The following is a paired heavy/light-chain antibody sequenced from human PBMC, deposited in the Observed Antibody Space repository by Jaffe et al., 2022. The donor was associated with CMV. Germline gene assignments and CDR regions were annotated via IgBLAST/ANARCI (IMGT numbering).Heavy chain of an antibody. D-gene: IGHD2-2*01. J-gene: IGHJ4*02. CDR3: ARSPYALDY. CDR2: IGSSGNMK. Sequence: EVQLVESGGGLVQPGGSLRLSCAASGFTFSNYEMNWVRQAPGKGLEWVSYIGSSGNMKYYADSVKGRFTVSRDNAKNSLYLQMNSLRAEDTAVYYCARSPYALDYWGRGTLVTVSS. V-gene: IGHV3-48*03. CDR1: GFTFSNYE.
Light chain of an antibody. CDR3: MQAPQTPYT. CDR1: QSLLHRNGNNY. V-gene: IGKV2-28*01. CDR2: LGS. J-gene: IGKJ2*01. Sequence: DIVMTQSPLSLPVTPGEPASISCRSSQSLLHRNGNNYLDWYLQRPGKSPQLLIFLGSNRASGVPDRFSGSGSGTDFTLKISRVEAEDVGVYYCMQAPQTPYTFGQGTKLEIK.